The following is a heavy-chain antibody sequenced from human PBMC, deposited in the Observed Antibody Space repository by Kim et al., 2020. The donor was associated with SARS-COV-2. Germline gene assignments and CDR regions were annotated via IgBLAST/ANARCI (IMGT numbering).Heavy chain of an antibody. CDR2: GSNK. D-gene: IGHD1-26*01. J-gene: IGHJ4*02. Sequence: GSNKYYAGSVKGRFTISRDNSKNTLYRQMNSLRAEDTAVYYCLPVGPFGYWGQGTLVTVSS. V-gene: IGHV3-30*01. CDR3: LPVGPFGY.